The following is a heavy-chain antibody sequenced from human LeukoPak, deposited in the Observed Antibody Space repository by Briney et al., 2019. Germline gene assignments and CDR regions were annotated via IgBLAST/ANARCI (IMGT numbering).Heavy chain of an antibody. CDR2: VNPNSGGT. V-gene: IGHV1-2*06. Sequence: GASVKVSCKASGYTFTGYYMHWVRQAPGQGLEWMGRVNPNSGGTNYAQKFQGRVTMTRDTSISTAYMELSRLRSDDTAVYYCARDRGRITMVRGVSQAYFDYWAREPWSPSPQ. J-gene: IGHJ4*02. CDR3: ARDRGRITMVRGVSQAYFDY. CDR1: GYTFTGYY. D-gene: IGHD3-10*01.